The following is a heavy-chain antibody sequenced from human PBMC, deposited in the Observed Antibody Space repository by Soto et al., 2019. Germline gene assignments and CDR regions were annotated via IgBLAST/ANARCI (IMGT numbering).Heavy chain of an antibody. CDR3: ARIGYSSSSNDY. D-gene: IGHD6-6*01. CDR1: GFTFSNYW. CDR2: IKQDGSQK. J-gene: IGHJ4*02. V-gene: IGHV3-7*05. Sequence: GGSLRLSYATSGFTFSNYWMTWVRQAPGKGLEWVANIKQDGSQKYCVDSMKGRFTISRDNAKNSVYLQMNSLRAEDTAVYYCARIGYSSSSNDYWGQGTLVTVSS.